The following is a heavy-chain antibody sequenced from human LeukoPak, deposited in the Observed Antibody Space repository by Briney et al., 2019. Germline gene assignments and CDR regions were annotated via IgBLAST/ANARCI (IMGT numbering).Heavy chain of an antibody. J-gene: IGHJ4*02. CDR1: GFTFSSYE. Sequence: GGTLRLSCAASGFTFSSYEMNWVRQAPGKGLEWVSYISSSGSTIYYADSVKGRFTISRDNAKNSLYLQMNSLRAEDTAVYYCARENWFGGVIVLFDYWGQGTLVTVSS. V-gene: IGHV3-48*03. CDR2: ISSSGSTI. CDR3: ARENWFGGVIVLFDY. D-gene: IGHD3-16*02.